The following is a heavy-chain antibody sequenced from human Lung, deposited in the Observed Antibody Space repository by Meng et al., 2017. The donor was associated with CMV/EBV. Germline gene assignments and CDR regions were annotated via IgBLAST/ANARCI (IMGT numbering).Heavy chain of an antibody. Sequence: ESLKISCAASGFTFSGYTMNWVRQAPGKGLEWVSCITSSSTYIYYAESVKGRFTISRDNAKNSLHLQMNSLRAEDTAVYYCARDDYTNYVVDVWGQGTTVTVSS. CDR1: GFTFSGYT. CDR2: ITSSSTYI. D-gene: IGHD4-11*01. CDR3: ARDDYTNYVVDV. V-gene: IGHV3-21*01. J-gene: IGHJ6*02.